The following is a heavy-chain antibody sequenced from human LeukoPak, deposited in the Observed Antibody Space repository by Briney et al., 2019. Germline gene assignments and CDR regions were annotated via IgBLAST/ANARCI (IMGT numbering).Heavy chain of an antibody. Sequence: GGSLRLSCAASGFTFSSYGMHWVRQAPGKGLEWVAVIWYDAINKYYADSVKGRFTISRDNSKNTLYLQMNSLRAEDTAVYYCARDRVAYTSGFDYWGQGTLVTVSS. CDR3: ARDRVAYTSGFDY. D-gene: IGHD6-19*01. CDR1: GFTFSSYG. V-gene: IGHV3-33*01. J-gene: IGHJ4*02. CDR2: IWYDAINK.